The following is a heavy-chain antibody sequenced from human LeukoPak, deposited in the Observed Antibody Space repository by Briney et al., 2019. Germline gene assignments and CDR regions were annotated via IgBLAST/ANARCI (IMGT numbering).Heavy chain of an antibody. CDR2: IYYSGST. Sequence: SQTLSLTCTVSGGSISSGDYYWSWIRQPPGKGLEWIGYIYYSGSTSYNPSLKSRVTILVDTSKNQFSLKLSSMTAADTAVYYCASIAVAGPTLDYWGQGTLVTVSS. D-gene: IGHD6-19*01. CDR3: ASIAVAGPTLDY. CDR1: GGSISSGDYY. J-gene: IGHJ4*02. V-gene: IGHV4-30-4*08.